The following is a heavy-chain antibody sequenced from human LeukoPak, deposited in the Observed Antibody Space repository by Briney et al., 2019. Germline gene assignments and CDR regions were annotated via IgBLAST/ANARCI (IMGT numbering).Heavy chain of an antibody. CDR3: ARTPYDFWSASYSYYFDY. V-gene: IGHV3-48*01. D-gene: IGHD3-3*01. Sequence: GGSLRLSCAASGFSFSSYSMNWVRQAPGKGLEWVSHISSSTTTIYYADSVKGRFTISRDNAKNSLYLQINSLRAEDTAVFYCARTPYDFWSASYSYYFDYWGQGTLVTVSS. CDR1: GFSFSSYS. J-gene: IGHJ4*02. CDR2: ISSSTTTI.